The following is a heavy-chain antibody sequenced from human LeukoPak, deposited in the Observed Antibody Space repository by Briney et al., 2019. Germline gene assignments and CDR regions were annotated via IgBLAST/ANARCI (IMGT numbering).Heavy chain of an antibody. CDR3: AKASRGPDFWSGQGDY. CDR1: GFTFSSYA. D-gene: IGHD3-3*01. Sequence: PGGSLRLSCAASGFTFSSYAMSWVRQAPGKGLEWVSAISGSGGSTYYADSVKGRFTISRDNSKNTLYLQMNSLRAEDTAVYYCAKASRGPDFWSGQGDYWGQGTLVTVSS. J-gene: IGHJ4*02. V-gene: IGHV3-23*01. CDR2: ISGSGGST.